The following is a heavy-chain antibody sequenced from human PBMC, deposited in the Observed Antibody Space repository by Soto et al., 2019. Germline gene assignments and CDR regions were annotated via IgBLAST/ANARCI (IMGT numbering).Heavy chain of an antibody. CDR3: ARVYCSGGSCYGDAFDI. D-gene: IGHD2-15*01. J-gene: IGHJ3*02. CDR1: GFTFSSYS. CDR2: ISSSSSYI. V-gene: IGHV3-21*01. Sequence: GGSLRLSCAASGFTFSSYSMNWVRQAPGKGLEWVSSISSSSSYIYYADSVKGRFTISRDNAKNSLYLQMNSLRAEDTAVYYCARVYCSGGSCYGDAFDIWGQGTMVTVSS.